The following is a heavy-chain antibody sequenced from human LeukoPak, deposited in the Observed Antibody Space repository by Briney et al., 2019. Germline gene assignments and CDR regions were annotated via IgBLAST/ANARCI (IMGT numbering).Heavy chain of an antibody. CDR1: GYTFTSYG. J-gene: IGHJ1*01. Sequence: SVKASCKASGYTFTSYGISWVRQAPGQGLEWMGGIIPIFGTANYAQKFQGRVTITTDESTSTAYMELSSLRSEDTAVYYCASPRSGIAAKLEGYFQHWGQGTLVTVSS. V-gene: IGHV1-69*05. CDR2: IIPIFGTA. CDR3: ASPRSGIAAKLEGYFQH. D-gene: IGHD6-13*01.